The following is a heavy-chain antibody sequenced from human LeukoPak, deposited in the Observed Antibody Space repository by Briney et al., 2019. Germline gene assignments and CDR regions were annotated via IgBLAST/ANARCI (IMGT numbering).Heavy chain of an antibody. J-gene: IGHJ4*02. V-gene: IGHV4-34*01. D-gene: IGHD5-18*01. CDR3: ARVGGYSYQELYYFDY. Sequence: PSETLSLTCAVYGGSFSGYYWSWIRQPPGKGLERIGEINHSGSTNYNPSLKSRVTISVDTSKNQFSLKLSSVTAADTAVYYCARVGGYSYQELYYFDYWGQGTLVTVSS. CDR2: INHSGST. CDR1: GGSFSGYY.